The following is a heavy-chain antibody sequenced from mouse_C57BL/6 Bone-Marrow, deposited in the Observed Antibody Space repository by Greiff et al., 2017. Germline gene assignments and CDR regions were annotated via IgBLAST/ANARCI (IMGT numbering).Heavy chain of an antibody. V-gene: IGHV1-63*01. Sequence: QVQLQQSGAELVRPGTSVKMSCKASGYTFTNYWIGWAKQRPGHGLEWIGDIYPGGGYTNYNEKFKGKATLTADKSSSTAYMQFSSLTSEDSAIYYCARGVTTTGYYFDDWGQGATLTVSS. D-gene: IGHD2-2*01. CDR1: GYTFTNYW. CDR2: IYPGGGYT. CDR3: ARGVTTTGYYFDD. J-gene: IGHJ2*01.